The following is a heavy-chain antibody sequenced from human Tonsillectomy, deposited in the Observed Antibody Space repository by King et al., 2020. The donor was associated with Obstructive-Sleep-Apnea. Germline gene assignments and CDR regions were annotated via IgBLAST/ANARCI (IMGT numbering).Heavy chain of an antibody. CDR1: GDSISSTSSF. D-gene: IGHD1-14*01. CDR3: ARLRRSAYGTYGMNV. V-gene: IGHV4-39*01. CDR2: TFFRGSV. Sequence: QLQESGPGLVKPSETLSLSCTVSGDSISSTSSFWGWIRQAPGKELEWIGNTFFRGSVEYNPSLGGRVTISEDTSNNQFTLRLRSVTAADTAIYYCARLRRSAYGTYGMNVWGQGTTVTVSS. J-gene: IGHJ6*02.